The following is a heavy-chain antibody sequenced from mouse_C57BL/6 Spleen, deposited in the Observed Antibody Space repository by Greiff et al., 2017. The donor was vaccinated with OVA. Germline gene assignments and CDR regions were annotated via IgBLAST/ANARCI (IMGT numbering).Heavy chain of an antibody. Sequence: QVQLKQSGPELVKPGASVKISCKASGYAFSSSWMNWVKQRPGKGLEWIGRIYPGDGDTNYNGKFKGKATLTADKSSSTAYMQLSSLTSEDSAVYFCARLGIYYDYDGSLFDYWGQGTTLTVSS. D-gene: IGHD2-4*01. V-gene: IGHV1-82*01. CDR3: ARLGIYYDYDGSLFDY. CDR1: GYAFSSSW. J-gene: IGHJ2*01. CDR2: IYPGDGDT.